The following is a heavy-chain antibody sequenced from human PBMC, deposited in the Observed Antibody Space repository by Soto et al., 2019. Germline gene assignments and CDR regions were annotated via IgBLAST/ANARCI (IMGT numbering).Heavy chain of an antibody. D-gene: IGHD1-1*01. V-gene: IGHV3-30-3*01. Sequence: GGSLRLSCAASGFTFSNYVMHWVRQAPGKGLEWVAIISYDGSNKYYADSVKGRFTISRDNSKNTLYLQMNSLRGEDTAMYYCARDPNGTKEFFDYWGQGTLVTVSS. CDR3: ARDPNGTKEFFDY. CDR2: ISYDGSNK. J-gene: IGHJ4*02. CDR1: GFTFSNYV.